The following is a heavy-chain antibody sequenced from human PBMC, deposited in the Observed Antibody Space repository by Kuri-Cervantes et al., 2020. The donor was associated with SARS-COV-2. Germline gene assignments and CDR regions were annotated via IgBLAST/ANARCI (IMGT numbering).Heavy chain of an antibody. CDR3: ARDHGLGATDFGY. CDR1: GFTYSSYS. D-gene: IGHD1-26*01. V-gene: IGHV3-48*02. J-gene: IGHJ4*02. Sequence: GESLKISCAASGFTYSSYSMNWVRQAPGKGLEWVSYISGSSSTKYYADSVKGRFTISRDNAKNSLYLQMNSLGDEDTAVYYCARDHGLGATDFGYWGQGTLVTVSS. CDR2: ISGSSSTK.